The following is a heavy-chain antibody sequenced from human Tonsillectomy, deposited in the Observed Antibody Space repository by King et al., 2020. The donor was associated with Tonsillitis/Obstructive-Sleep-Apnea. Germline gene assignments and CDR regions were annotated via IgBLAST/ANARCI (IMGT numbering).Heavy chain of an antibody. J-gene: IGHJ4*02. V-gene: IGHV4-39*01. D-gene: IGHD2-15*01. CDR1: GGSISSSSYY. CDR3: ARHVRYCSGGSCFMTGFDY. CDR2: IYYSGST. Sequence: QLQESGPGLVKPSETLSLTCTVSGGSISSSSYYWGWIRQPPGKGLEWIGRIYYSGSTYYNPSLKSRVTISVDTSKNQFSLKLSSVTAADTAVYYCARHVRYCSGGSCFMTGFDYWGQGTLVTVSS.